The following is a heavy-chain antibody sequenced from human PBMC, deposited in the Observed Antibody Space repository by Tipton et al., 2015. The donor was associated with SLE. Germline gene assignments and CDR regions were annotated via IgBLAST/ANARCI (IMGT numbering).Heavy chain of an antibody. Sequence: QSGPEVKKPGASMKVSCKASGYTFTDYYMHWVRQAPGQGLEWMGWINPNSGGTNYAQKFQGRVTMTRDTSISTAYMELSRLRSDDTAVYYCARECSSTSLLDYFDYWGQGTLVTVSS. CDR3: ARECSSTSLLDYFDY. CDR2: INPNSGGT. J-gene: IGHJ4*02. V-gene: IGHV1-2*02. D-gene: IGHD2-2*01. CDR1: GYTFTDYY.